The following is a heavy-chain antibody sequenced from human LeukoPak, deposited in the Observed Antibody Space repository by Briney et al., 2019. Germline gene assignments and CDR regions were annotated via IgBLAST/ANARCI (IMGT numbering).Heavy chain of an antibody. V-gene: IGHV1-2*02. J-gene: IGHJ5*02. CDR3: ARAGYSGQPA. CDR1: RSTFSPLY. D-gene: IGHD5-12*01. CDR2: INPKNGGT. Sequence: APVKPSCTPSRSTFSPLYMHSVRQAPRHQLKWMVVINPKNGGTTYAQKFQDRVIMTRDTSINTAYMELKRLRSNDTAVYYCARAGYSGQPAWGQGTLVTASS.